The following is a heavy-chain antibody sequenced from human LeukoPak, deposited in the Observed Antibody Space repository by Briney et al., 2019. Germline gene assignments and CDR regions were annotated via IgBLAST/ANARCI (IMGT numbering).Heavy chain of an antibody. CDR1: RFTFSDYY. D-gene: IGHD2-2*01. J-gene: IGHJ4*02. CDR3: ARADRTSWFDY. Sequence: GGSLRLSCAASRFTFSDYYMVWIRQAPGKGLEWVSYISNSGSSTKYAESVKGRFTISRDNAKNSLSLQMNSVRPEDTAVYYCARADRTSWFDYWGQGTLVTVSS. V-gene: IGHV3-11*05. CDR2: ISNSGSST.